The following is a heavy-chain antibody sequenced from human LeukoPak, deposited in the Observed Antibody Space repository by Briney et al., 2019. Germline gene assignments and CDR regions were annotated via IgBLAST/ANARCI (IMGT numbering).Heavy chain of an antibody. V-gene: IGHV4-59*08. J-gene: IGHJ4*02. CDR1: GGAISSYY. CDR3: ASDTPLHF. CDR2: IHYSGST. D-gene: IGHD2-2*02. Sequence: SETLSLTCSVSGGAISSYYWSWIRQPPGKGLEWIGYIHYSGSTNYNPSLKSRVTISVGTSKNQFFLKLSSVTAADTAVYYCASDTPLHFWGQGTLVTVSS.